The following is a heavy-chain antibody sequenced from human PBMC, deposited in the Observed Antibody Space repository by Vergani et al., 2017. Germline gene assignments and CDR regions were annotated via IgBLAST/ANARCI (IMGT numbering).Heavy chain of an antibody. CDR1: GGSISSGAYS. V-gene: IGHV4-30-2*01. CDR2: IYHSGST. J-gene: IGHJ4*02. Sequence: QLQLQESGSGLVKPSQTLSLTCAVSGGSISSGAYSWSWIRQPPGKGLEWIGYIYHSGSTNYNPSLKSRVTISVDTSKNQFSLKLSSVTAADTAVYYCARVFIAAARSFDYWGQGTLVTVSS. CDR3: ARVFIAAARSFDY. D-gene: IGHD6-13*01.